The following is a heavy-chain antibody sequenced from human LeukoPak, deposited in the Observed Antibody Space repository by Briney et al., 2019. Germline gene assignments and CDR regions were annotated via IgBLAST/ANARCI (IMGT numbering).Heavy chain of an antibody. J-gene: IGHJ4*02. Sequence: ASVKVSCKASGGTFSSYAISWVRQAPGQGLEWMGGIIPIFGTANHAQKFQGRVTITADESTSTAYMELSSLRSEDTAVYYCARGNSRIYYFDYWGQGTLVTVSS. CDR3: ARGNSRIYYFDY. V-gene: IGHV1-69*13. CDR1: GGTFSSYA. D-gene: IGHD4-11*01. CDR2: IIPIFGTA.